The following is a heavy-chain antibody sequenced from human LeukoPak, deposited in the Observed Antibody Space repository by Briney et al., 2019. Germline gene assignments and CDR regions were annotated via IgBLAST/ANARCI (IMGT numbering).Heavy chain of an antibody. D-gene: IGHD3-3*01. J-gene: IGHJ4*02. V-gene: IGHV3-21*04. CDR2: ISRTSNFI. CDR1: EFTVSNYG. CDR3: AKGGSAYYDFWSGYYYFDY. Sequence: GGSLRLSCTASEFTVSNYGMNWVRQAPGKGLEWVSYISRTSNFIYYAESVKGRFIISRDNSKNTLYLQMNSLRAEDTAVYYCAKGGSAYYDFWSGYYYFDYWGQGTLVTVSS.